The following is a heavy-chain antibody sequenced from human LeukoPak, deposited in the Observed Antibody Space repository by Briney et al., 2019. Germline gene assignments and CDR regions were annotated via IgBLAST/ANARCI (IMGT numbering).Heavy chain of an antibody. V-gene: IGHV1-69*05. J-gene: IGHJ3*02. D-gene: IGHD1-26*01. CDR2: IIPIFGTA. CDR1: GGTFSSYA. Sequence: SVKVSCKASGGTFSSYAISWVRQAPGQGLEWMGGIIPIFGTANYAQKFQGRVTITTDESTSTAYMELSSLRSEDTAVYYCARDTGIVGATNLAFDIWGQGTMVTVSS. CDR3: ARDTGIVGATNLAFDI.